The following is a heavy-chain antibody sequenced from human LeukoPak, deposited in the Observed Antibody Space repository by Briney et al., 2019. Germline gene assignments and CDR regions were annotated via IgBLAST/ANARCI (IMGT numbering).Heavy chain of an antibody. J-gene: IGHJ6*03. Sequence: ASVKVSCKASGYTFTRYGISWVRQAPGQGLEWMGWISAYNGNTNYAQKLQGRVTMTTDTSTSTAYMELRSLRSDDTAVYYCARVKVATLSSYYYYYYMDVWGKGTTVTVSS. V-gene: IGHV1-18*01. CDR2: ISAYNGNT. D-gene: IGHD5-12*01. CDR3: ARVKVATLSSYYYYYYMDV. CDR1: GYTFTRYG.